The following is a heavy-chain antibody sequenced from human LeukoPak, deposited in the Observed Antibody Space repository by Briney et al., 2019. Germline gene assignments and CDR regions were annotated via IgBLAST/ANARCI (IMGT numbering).Heavy chain of an antibody. CDR2: IYYSGST. V-gene: IGHV4-59*01. CDR3: AKGTRPVGASRHFDY. Sequence: PSETLSLTCTVSGGSISYYYWSWIRQPPGKGLEWIGYIYYSGSTNYNPSLKSRVTISVDTSKNQFSLKLSSVTAADTAVYYCAKGTRPVGASRHFDYWGQGTLVTVSS. D-gene: IGHD1-26*01. CDR1: GGSISYYY. J-gene: IGHJ4*02.